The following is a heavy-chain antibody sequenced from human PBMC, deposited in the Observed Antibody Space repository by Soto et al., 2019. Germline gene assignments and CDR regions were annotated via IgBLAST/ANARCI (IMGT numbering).Heavy chain of an antibody. CDR2: IYPGDPDT. V-gene: IGHV5-51*01. CDR3: ARGYCTTTICDPWFDP. CDR1: GYAFTSYW. J-gene: IGHJ5*02. D-gene: IGHD2-2*01. Sequence: GESLKISCKGSGYAFTSYWIAWVRQMPGKGLEWMGIIYPGDPDTRYSPSFQGQVTISADKSITTAYLQWSSLKASDTAMYYCARGYCTTTICDPWFDPWGQGTLVTVSS.